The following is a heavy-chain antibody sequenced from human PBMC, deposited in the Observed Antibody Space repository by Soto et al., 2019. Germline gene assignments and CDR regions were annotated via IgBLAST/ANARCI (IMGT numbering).Heavy chain of an antibody. CDR3: ARVGAWWRRYFLGFEP. CDR1: GYTFTSYG. V-gene: IGHV1-18*04. Sequence: ASVKVSCKASGYTFTSYGISWVRQAPGQGLEWMGWISAYNGNTNYAQKLQGRVTMTTDTSTSTAYMELRSLRSDDTAVYYCARVGAWWRRYFLGFEPWGKGTLVTVSS. J-gene: IGHJ5*02. CDR2: ISAYNGNT. D-gene: IGHD1-26*01.